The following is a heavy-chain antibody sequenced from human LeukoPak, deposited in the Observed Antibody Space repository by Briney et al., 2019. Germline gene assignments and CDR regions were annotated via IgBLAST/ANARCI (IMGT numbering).Heavy chain of an antibody. CDR3: AKGDWDSSGYDPPFDY. CDR2: ISWNSGSI. J-gene: IGHJ4*02. D-gene: IGHD3-22*01. Sequence: GGSLRLSCAASGFTFDDYAMHWVRQAPGKGLEWVSGISWNSGSIGYADSAKGRFTISRDNAKNSLYLQMNSLRAEDTALYYCAKGDWDSSGYDPPFDYWGQGTLVTVSS. CDR1: GFTFDDYA. V-gene: IGHV3-9*01.